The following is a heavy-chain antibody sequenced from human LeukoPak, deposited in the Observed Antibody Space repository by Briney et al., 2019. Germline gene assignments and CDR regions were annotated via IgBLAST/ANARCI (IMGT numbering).Heavy chain of an antibody. V-gene: IGHV1-18*01. J-gene: IGHJ5*02. CDR2: ISPYDGDT. CDR3: ARNYFTKGGKSYKEYLFDP. D-gene: IGHD4-23*01. Sequence: ASVKVSCKASGYTFAIYGISWVRQAPGQGLEWMAWISPYDGDTNYAQKFEGRVTMTTATSTSTAYIELKSLRSDDTAIYYCARNYFTKGGKSYKEYLFDPWGQGTLVTVSS. CDR1: GYTFAIYG.